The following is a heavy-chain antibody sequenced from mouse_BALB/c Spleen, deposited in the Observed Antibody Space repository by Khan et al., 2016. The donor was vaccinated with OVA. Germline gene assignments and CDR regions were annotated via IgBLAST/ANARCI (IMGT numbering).Heavy chain of an antibody. V-gene: IGHV3-6*02. CDR1: GYSITSGYY. D-gene: IGHD3-3*01. Sequence: VQLKQSGPGLVKPSQSLSLTCSVTGYSITSGYYWNWIRQFPGNKLEWMGYKVYDGTNNYNPSLKNRISITRDTSKNPFFLQLNSVTTEDTATYYCARGGRWLTHWGHGTLVTVSA. CDR3: ARGGRWLTH. CDR2: KVYDGTN. J-gene: IGHJ3*01.